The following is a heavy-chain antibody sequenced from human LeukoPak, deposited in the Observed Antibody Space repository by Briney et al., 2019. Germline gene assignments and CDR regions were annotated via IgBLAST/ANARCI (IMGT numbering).Heavy chain of an antibody. D-gene: IGHD3-22*01. Sequence: SETLSLTCTVSGGSILDSTYYWAWIRQPPGRGLEWIATIFYNGNTHYNPSLKSRVTMSVDTVKNQFSLNLNSVTAADTAVYYCARQSSGYYYGWFDPWGQGTLVTVSS. CDR2: IFYNGNT. V-gene: IGHV4-39*01. CDR1: GGSILDSTYY. CDR3: ARQSSGYYYGWFDP. J-gene: IGHJ5*02.